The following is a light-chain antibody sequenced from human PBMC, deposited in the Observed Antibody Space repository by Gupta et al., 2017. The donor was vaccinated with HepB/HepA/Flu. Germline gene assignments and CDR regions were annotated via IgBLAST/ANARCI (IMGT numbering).Light chain of an antibody. CDR2: NSN. J-gene: IGLJ2*01. Sequence: SLLTQTPSASGTPGQRVTISCSGGSSNIGGRTVNWYQHFPGTAPKLLIYNSNQRPSGIPERFSGSRSGTSASLAISGLQYEDEADYYCAAWDDSRKGWVFGGGTKLTVL. V-gene: IGLV1-44*01. CDR3: AAWDDSRKGWV. CDR1: SSNIGGRT.